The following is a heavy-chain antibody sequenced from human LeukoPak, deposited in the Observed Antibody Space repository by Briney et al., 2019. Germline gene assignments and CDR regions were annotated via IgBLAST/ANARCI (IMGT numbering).Heavy chain of an antibody. V-gene: IGHV3-30-3*01. J-gene: IGHJ6*03. CDR2: ISYDGSNK. CDR3: ARNNYDFWSGYYPRGSVYSYMDA. CDR1: GFTFSSYA. D-gene: IGHD3-3*01. Sequence: GRSLRLSCGASGFTFSSYAMHWVRQAPGKGLEWVAVISYDGSNKYYADSVKGRFTISRDNSKNMLYLQMNSLRAEDTAVYYCARNNYDFWSGYYPRGSVYSYMDAWGKGTTVSVSS.